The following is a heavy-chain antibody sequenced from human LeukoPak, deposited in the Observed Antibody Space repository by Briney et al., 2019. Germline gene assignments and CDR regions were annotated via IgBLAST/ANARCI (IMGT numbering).Heavy chain of an antibody. D-gene: IGHD6-6*01. V-gene: IGHV3-11*01. CDR3: AREIAADRGFDS. Sequence: GGSLRLSCAASGFTFSDHYMSWIRQAPGKGLECVSYISSGGSTTYFTDSVKGRFTISRDNGKNALYLQMNSLRAEDTAVYYCAREIAADRGFDSWGQGTLVTVSS. J-gene: IGHJ4*02. CDR2: ISSGGSTT. CDR1: GFTFSDHY.